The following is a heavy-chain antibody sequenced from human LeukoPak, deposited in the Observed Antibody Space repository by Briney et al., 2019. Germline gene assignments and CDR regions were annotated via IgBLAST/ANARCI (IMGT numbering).Heavy chain of an antibody. CDR1: GYTFTGYY. D-gene: IGHD2-21*02. V-gene: IGHV1-2*02. CDR3: ARGGGRVTAIQD. Sequence: ASVKVSCKASGYTFTGYYMHWVRQAPGQGLEWMGWINPNSGGTNYAQKFQGRVTMTRDTSISTAYMELSSLRSEDTAVYYCARGGGRVTAIQDWGQGTLVTVSS. J-gene: IGHJ4*02. CDR2: INPNSGGT.